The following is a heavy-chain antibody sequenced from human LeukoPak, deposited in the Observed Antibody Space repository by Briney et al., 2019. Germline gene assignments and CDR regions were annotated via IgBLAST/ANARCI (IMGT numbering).Heavy chain of an antibody. CDR1: GFTFSSYS. D-gene: IGHD3-22*01. CDR2: ISSSSSYI. Sequence: KSGGSLRLSCAASGFTFSSYSMNWVRQAPGKGLEWVSSISSSSSYIYYADSVKGRFTISRDNAKNSQYLQMNSLRAEDTAVYYCAREGTYYYDSSGYDAFDIWGQGTMVTVSS. J-gene: IGHJ3*02. CDR3: AREGTYYYDSSGYDAFDI. V-gene: IGHV3-21*01.